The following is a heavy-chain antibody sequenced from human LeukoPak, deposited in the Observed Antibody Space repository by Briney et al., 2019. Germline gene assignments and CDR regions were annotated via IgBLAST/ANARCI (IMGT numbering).Heavy chain of an antibody. Sequence: GASVKVSCKASGYTFTSYAMNWVRQAPGQGLEWMGWINTNTGNPTYAQGFTGRFVFSLDTSVSTAYLQISSLKAEDTAVYYCARDLEYHPIPFDIVVVAGLGGFDPWGQGTLVTVSS. D-gene: IGHD2-15*01. CDR2: INTNTGNP. V-gene: IGHV7-4-1*02. J-gene: IGHJ5*02. CDR1: GYTFTSYA. CDR3: ARDLEYHPIPFDIVVVAGLGGFDP.